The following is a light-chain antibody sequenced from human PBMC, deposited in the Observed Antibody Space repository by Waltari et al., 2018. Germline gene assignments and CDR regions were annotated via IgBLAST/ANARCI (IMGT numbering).Light chain of an antibody. CDR2: AAS. CDR1: QGISTY. J-gene: IGKJ1*01. CDR3: QQLNSLART. Sequence: DIQLTQSPSFLSASVGDRVTITCRASQGISTYLAWYQQKPGKAPKLLISAASTLQTGVPSRFSGSGSGTEFTLTISSLQPGDFATYYCQQLNSLARTFGQGTKVEIK. V-gene: IGKV1-9*01.